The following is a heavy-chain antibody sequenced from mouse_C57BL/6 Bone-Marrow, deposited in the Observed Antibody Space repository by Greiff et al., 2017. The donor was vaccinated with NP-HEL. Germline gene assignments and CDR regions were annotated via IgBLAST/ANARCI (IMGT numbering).Heavy chain of an antibody. CDR2: ISSGGSYT. CDR1: GFTFSSYG. V-gene: IGHV5-6*01. D-gene: IGHD2-5*01. Sequence: EVQLVESGGDLVKPGGSLKLSCAASGFTFSSYGMSWVRQTPDKRLEWVATISSGGSYTYYPDSVKGRFTISRDNAKNTLYLQMSSLKSEDTAMYYCARNSNYVFSWFAYWGREALVTVSA. J-gene: IGHJ3*01. CDR3: ARNSNYVFSWFAY.